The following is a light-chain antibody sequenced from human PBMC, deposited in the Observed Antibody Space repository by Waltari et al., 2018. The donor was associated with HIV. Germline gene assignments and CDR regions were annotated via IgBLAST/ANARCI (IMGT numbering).Light chain of an antibody. CDR3: MQALQTPVT. J-gene: IGKJ2*01. V-gene: IGKV2-28*01. CDR2: LGS. CDR1: QSLLNSNGYIY. Sequence: DIVMTQSPLSLPVTPGEPASISCTSSQSLLNSNGYIYLDWFLQKPGQSPQLLIYLGSNRASGVPDRFSGSGAGTDFTLKISRVEAEDVGVYYCMQALQTPVTFGQGTKLEIK.